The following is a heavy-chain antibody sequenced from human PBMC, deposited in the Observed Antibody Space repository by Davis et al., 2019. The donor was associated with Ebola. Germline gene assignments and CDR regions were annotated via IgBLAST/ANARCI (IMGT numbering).Heavy chain of an antibody. CDR1: GFTFSSYG. D-gene: IGHD3-22*01. V-gene: IGHV3-33*01. CDR2: IWYDGSNK. J-gene: IGHJ6*02. CDR3: ARDITYYYDSSGYSAGAHGMDV. Sequence: GESLKISCAASGFTFSSYGMHWVRRAPGKGLEWVAVIWYDGSNKYYADSVKGRFTISRDNSKNTLYLQMNSLRAEDTAVYYCARDITYYYDSSGYSAGAHGMDVWGQGTTVTVSS.